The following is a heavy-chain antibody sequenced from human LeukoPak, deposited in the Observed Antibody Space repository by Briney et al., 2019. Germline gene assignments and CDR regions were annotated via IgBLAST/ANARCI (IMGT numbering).Heavy chain of an antibody. CDR1: GFTFSGHW. V-gene: IGHV3-7*03. CDR2: IKQDGSET. Sequence: PGGSLRLSCAASGFTFSGHWMSWVRQALGKGLEWVANIKQDGSETYYVDSVKGRFTISRDNAKNSLFLQMNSLRADDTAVYYCAREVVIFPDYYYYGMDVWGQGTTVTVSS. J-gene: IGHJ6*02. CDR3: AREVVIFPDYYYYGMDV. D-gene: IGHD3-9*01.